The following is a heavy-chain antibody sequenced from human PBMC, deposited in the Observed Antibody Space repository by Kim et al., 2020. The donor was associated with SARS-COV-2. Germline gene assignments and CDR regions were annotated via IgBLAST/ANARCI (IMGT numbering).Heavy chain of an antibody. Sequence: GGSLRLSCAASGFTFSSYAMHWVRQAPGKGLEYVSAISSNGGSTYYANSVKGRFTISRDNSKNTLYLQMGSLRAEDMAVYYCASSVGVVPAYFDYWGQGTLVTVSS. V-gene: IGHV3-64*01. J-gene: IGHJ4*02. D-gene: IGHD2-2*01. CDR3: ASSVGVVPAYFDY. CDR1: GFTFSSYA. CDR2: ISSNGGST.